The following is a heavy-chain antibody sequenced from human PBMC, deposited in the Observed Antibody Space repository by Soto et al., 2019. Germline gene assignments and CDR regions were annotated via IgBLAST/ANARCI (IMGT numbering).Heavy chain of an antibody. V-gene: IGHV2-5*02. Sequence: SGPTLVNPTQTLTLTCTFSGFSLSTSGVGVGWIRQPPGKALEWLALIYWDDDKRYSPSLRSRLTLTKDTPKNQVVLRMTNMDPVDTATYYFVHRRGDFVWGIHRYYNWFDPWGQGTLVTVSS. CDR3: VHRRGDFVWGIHRYYNWFDP. D-gene: IGHD3-16*02. CDR1: GFSLSTSGVG. CDR2: IYWDDDK. J-gene: IGHJ5*02.